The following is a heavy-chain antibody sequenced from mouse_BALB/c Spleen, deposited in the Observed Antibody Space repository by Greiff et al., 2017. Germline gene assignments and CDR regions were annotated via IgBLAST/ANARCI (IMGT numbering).Heavy chain of an antibody. J-gene: IGHJ4*01. CDR2: IWTGGGT. CDR1: GFSLTSYD. Sequence: VQLKESGPGLVAPSQSLSITCTVSGFSLTSYDISWIRQPPGKGLEWLGVIWTGGGTNYNSAFMSRLSISKDNSKSQVFLKMNSLQTDDTAIYYCVRDPDGYYYAMDYWGQGTSVTVSS. CDR3: VRDPDGYYYAMDY. V-gene: IGHV2-9-2*01.